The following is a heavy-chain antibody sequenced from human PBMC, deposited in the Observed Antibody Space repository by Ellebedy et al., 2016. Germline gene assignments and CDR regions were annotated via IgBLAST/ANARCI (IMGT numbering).Heavy chain of an antibody. CDR3: ASRAEGY. V-gene: IGHV3-33*01. CDR1: GFTFSSYG. Sequence: GGSLRLXXAASGFTFSSYGMHWVRQAPGKGLEWVAVIWYDGSNKYYADSVKGRFTISRDNSKNTLYLQMNSLRAEDTAVYYCASRAEGYWGQGTLVTVSS. J-gene: IGHJ4*02. D-gene: IGHD1-26*01. CDR2: IWYDGSNK.